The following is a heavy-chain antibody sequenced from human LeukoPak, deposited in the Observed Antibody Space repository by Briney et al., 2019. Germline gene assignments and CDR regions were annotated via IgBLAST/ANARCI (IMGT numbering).Heavy chain of an antibody. CDR3: ARQDTAMVLDY. CDR2: ISNNGDST. Sequence: SGGSLRLSCSASGFIFSFYAIHWVRQAPGKGLEYVSAISNNGDSTYYADSVKGRFTISRDNSKNTLYLQMNSLRAEDTAVYYCARQDTAMVLDYWGQGTLVTVSS. J-gene: IGHJ4*02. D-gene: IGHD5-18*01. CDR1: GFIFSFYA. V-gene: IGHV3-64*04.